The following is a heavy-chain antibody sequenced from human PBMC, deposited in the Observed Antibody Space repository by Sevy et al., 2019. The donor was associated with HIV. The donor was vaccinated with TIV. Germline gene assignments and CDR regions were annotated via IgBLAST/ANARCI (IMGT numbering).Heavy chain of an antibody. CDR1: GFTPSTYG. Sequence: GGSLRLSCAASGFTPSTYGMHWVRQAPGKGLEWVAVIGYDGSNKYCADSVRGRFTISRDNSKNTLFLQMDSLRGEDTAVYYCARDPRMYGDYLLAYFDYWGQGTLVTVSS. V-gene: IGHV3-33*01. J-gene: IGHJ4*02. CDR2: IGYDGSNK. D-gene: IGHD2-8*01. CDR3: ARDPRMYGDYLLAYFDY.